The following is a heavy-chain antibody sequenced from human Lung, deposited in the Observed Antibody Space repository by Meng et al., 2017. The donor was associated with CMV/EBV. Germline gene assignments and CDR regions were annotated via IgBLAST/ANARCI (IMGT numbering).Heavy chain of an antibody. Sequence: SXKISXVVSGFTFSGYEMNWVRLAPGKGLEWVSYISSSGNIKYYADSVKGRFTISRDNARNSLFLQMNSLRVEDTAVYFCAKDAARQYYDSSGYYFDYWGLGTLVXVSS. D-gene: IGHD3-22*01. J-gene: IGHJ4*02. V-gene: IGHV3-48*03. CDR2: ISSSGNIK. CDR3: AKDAARQYYDSSGYYFDY. CDR1: GFTFSGYE.